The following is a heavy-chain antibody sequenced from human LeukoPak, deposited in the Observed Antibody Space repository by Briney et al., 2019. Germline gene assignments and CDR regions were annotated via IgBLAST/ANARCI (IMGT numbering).Heavy chain of an antibody. D-gene: IGHD4-17*01. CDR2: INHSGRT. CDR3: ARAGGDYSRGAFDI. Sequence: SETLSLTCAVYGGSFSGYYWSWIRQPPGKGLEWIGGINHSGRTNYNPSLKSRVTISVDTSKNQFSLKLSSVTAADTAVYYCARAGGDYSRGAFDIWGQGTMVTVSS. V-gene: IGHV4-34*01. CDR1: GGSFSGYY. J-gene: IGHJ3*02.